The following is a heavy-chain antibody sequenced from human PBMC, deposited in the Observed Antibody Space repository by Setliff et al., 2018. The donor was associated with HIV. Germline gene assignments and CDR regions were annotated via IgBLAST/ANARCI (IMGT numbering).Heavy chain of an antibody. CDR3: ARNSPFPPSSGAHFDF. CDR1: GYSFSNYA. V-gene: IGHV7-4-1*02. Sequence: ASVKVSCKASGYSFSNYAMNWVRQAPGQGLEWMGWININTGNPTYAQGFTGRFVFSLDTSVNTAFLQISDLKTEGTAVYYCARNSPFPPSSGAHFDFWGPGTLVTVSS. D-gene: IGHD3-22*01. CDR2: ININTGNP. J-gene: IGHJ4*02.